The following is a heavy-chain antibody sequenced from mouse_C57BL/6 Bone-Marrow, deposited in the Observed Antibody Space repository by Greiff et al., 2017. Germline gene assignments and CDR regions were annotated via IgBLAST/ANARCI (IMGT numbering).Heavy chain of an antibody. CDR2: INPNNGGT. V-gene: IGHV1-26*01. D-gene: IGHD1-1*01. Sequence: VQLQQSGPELVKPGASVKISCKASGYTFTDYYMNWVQQSHGKSLEWIGDINPNNGGTSYNQKFKGKATLTVDKSSSTAYMELRSLTSEDSAVYYCAREDGSSFYWYFDVWGTGTTVTVSS. J-gene: IGHJ1*03. CDR3: AREDGSSFYWYFDV. CDR1: GYTFTDYY.